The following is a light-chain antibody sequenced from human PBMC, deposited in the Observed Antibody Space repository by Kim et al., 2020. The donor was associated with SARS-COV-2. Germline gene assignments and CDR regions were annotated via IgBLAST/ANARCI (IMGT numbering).Light chain of an antibody. Sequence: SAAVGDRVTITCQASQDISNYLNWFQQKSGKAPKLLIYDASNLKTGVPSRFSGSGSGTDFTFTITSLQPEDIATYYCQHYENLPFTFGQGTKLEI. V-gene: IGKV1-33*01. J-gene: IGKJ2*01. CDR3: QHYENLPFT. CDR1: QDISNY. CDR2: DAS.